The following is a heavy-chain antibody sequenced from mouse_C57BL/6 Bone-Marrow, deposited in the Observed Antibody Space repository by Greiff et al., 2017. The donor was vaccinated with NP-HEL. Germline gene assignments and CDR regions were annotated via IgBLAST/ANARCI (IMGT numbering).Heavy chain of an antibody. V-gene: IGHV1-76*01. CDR2: IYPGSGNT. D-gene: IGHD3-2*02. Sequence: VQLQQSGAELVRPGASVKLSCKASGYTFTDYYINWVKQRPGQGLEWIARIYPGSGNTYYNEKFKGKATLTAEKSSSTAYMQLSSLTSEDSAVYFCARRGAQATHFDYWGQGTTLTVSS. CDR3: ARRGAQATHFDY. J-gene: IGHJ2*01. CDR1: GYTFTDYY.